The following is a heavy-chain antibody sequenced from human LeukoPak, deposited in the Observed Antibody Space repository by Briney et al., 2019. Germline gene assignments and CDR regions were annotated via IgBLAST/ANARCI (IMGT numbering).Heavy chain of an antibody. CDR1: GFTFSSYE. J-gene: IGHJ4*02. CDR3: ARAYSYGIFYFDY. Sequence: QPGGSLRLSRAASGFTFSSYEMNWVRQAPGKGLEWVSYISSSGSTIYYADSVKGRFTISRDNAKNSLYLQMNSLRAEDTAVYYCARAYSYGIFYFDYWGRGTLVTVSS. D-gene: IGHD5-18*01. V-gene: IGHV3-48*03. CDR2: ISSSGSTI.